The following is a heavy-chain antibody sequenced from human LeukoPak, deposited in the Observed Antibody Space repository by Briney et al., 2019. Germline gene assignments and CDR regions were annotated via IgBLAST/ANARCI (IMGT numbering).Heavy chain of an antibody. Sequence: SETLSLTCTVSGGSISSGGYYWSWIRQHPGKGLEWIGYIYYSGSTYYNPSLKSRVTISVDTSKNQFSLKLSSVTAADTAVYYCARDPRMEYCSSTSCYGRVGALDIWGQGTMVTVSS. CDR1: GGSISSGGYY. D-gene: IGHD2-2*01. V-gene: IGHV4-31*03. J-gene: IGHJ3*02. CDR2: IYYSGST. CDR3: ARDPRMEYCSSTSCYGRVGALDI.